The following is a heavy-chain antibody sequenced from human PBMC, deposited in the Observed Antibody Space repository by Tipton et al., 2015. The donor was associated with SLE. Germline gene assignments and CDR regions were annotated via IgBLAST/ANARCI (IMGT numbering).Heavy chain of an antibody. Sequence: QVQLVQSGAEVKKPGSSVKISCKASGGTLSIYAVSWVRQAPGQGLEWMGGIIHISRTTTYSQAFQGRVTITTDESTGAASVELSSLRSEDTAVYYCATHYCSNGVCHRLPFDHWGQGTRVTVSS. V-gene: IGHV1-69*01. D-gene: IGHD2-8*01. CDR3: ATHYCSNGVCHRLPFDH. CDR2: IIHISRTT. J-gene: IGHJ4*02. CDR1: GGTLSIYA.